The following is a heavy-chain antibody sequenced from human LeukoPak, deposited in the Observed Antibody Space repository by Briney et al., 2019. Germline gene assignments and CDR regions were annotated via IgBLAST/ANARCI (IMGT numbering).Heavy chain of an antibody. CDR2: SGSGGAT. J-gene: IGHJ4*02. D-gene: IGHD2-2*01. CDR1: GLLVSNYA. V-gene: IGHV3-23*01. Sequence: GESLRLSCVASGLLVSNYAMSWARQAPGKGLEWVSVSGSGGATFYADSVKGRFTISRDNAKNTLYLQMNSLRAEDTAVYYCVRGGFTGTSCPYFDYWGQGTLVTVSS. CDR3: VRGGFTGTSCPYFDY.